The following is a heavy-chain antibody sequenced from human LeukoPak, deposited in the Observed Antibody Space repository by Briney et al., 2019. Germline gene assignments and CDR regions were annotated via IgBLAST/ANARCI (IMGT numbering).Heavy chain of an antibody. D-gene: IGHD2-2*03. CDR2: INHSGST. V-gene: IGHV4-34*01. CDR1: GGSFSGYY. J-gene: IGHJ5*02. CDR3: ARGLDGDCSSTSCYNWFDP. Sequence: SETLSLTCAVYGGSFSGYYWSWIRQPPGKGLEWIGEINHSGSTNYNPSLKSRVTTSVDTSKNQFSLKLSSVTAADTAVYYCARGLDGDCSSTSCYNWFDPWGQGTLVTVSS.